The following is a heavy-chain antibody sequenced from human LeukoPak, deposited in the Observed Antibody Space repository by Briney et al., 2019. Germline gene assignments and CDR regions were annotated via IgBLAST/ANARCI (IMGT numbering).Heavy chain of an antibody. CDR3: ARDSTIVGATTSDY. V-gene: IGHV3-21*01. CDR1: GFTLSSYS. Sequence: GGSLRLSCAASGFTLSSYSMNWVRQAPGKGLEWVSSISSSSSYIYYADSVKGRFTISRDNAKNSLYLQMNSLRAEDTAVYYCARDSTIVGATTSDYWGQGTLVTVSS. D-gene: IGHD1-26*01. CDR2: ISSSSSYI. J-gene: IGHJ4*02.